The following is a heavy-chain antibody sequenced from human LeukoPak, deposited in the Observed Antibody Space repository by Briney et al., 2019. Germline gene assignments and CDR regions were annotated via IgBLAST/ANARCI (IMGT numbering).Heavy chain of an antibody. J-gene: IGHJ4*02. D-gene: IGHD3-3*01. CDR1: GYTFTSYA. CDR3: ARDITIFGVAATPGGY. CDR2: ISAYNGNT. V-gene: IGHV1-18*01. Sequence: ASVKVSCKASGYTFTSYAMNWVRQAPGQGLEWMGWISAYNGNTNYAQKLQGRVTMTTDTSTSTAYMELRSLRSDDTAVYYCARDITIFGVAATPGGYWGQGTLVTVSS.